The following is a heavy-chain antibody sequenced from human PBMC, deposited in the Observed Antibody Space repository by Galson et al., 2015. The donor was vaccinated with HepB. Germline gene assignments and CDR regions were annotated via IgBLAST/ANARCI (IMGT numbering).Heavy chain of an antibody. J-gene: IGHJ4*02. V-gene: IGHV1-18*01. D-gene: IGHD1-7*01. CDR3: ARDTVQTGITGTTTFDY. CDR2: INAYNGNT. Sequence: SGAEVKKPGASVKVSCKASGYTFTSYGISWVRQAPGQGLEWMGWINAYNGNTNYARKFQGRVTMTTDTSTSTAYMELRSPRSGDTAVYYCARDTVQTGITGTTTFDYWGQGTQVTVSS. CDR1: GYTFTSYG.